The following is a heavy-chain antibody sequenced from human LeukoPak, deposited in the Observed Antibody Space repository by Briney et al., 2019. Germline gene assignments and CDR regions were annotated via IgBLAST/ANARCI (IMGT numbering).Heavy chain of an antibody. V-gene: IGHV1-8*01. Sequence: ASVKVSCKASGYTFTSYDIHWVRQATGQGLEWTGWMNPNSGNTGYAQKFQGRVTMTRNTSISTAYMELSSLRSEDTAVYYCARVLYSGSYSDHWGQGTLVTVSS. D-gene: IGHD1-26*01. CDR1: GYTFTSYD. CDR2: MNPNSGNT. CDR3: ARVLYSGSYSDH. J-gene: IGHJ4*02.